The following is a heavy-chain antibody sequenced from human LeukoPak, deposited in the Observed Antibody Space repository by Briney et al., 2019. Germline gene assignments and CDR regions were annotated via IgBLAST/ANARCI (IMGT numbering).Heavy chain of an antibody. J-gene: IGHJ4*02. V-gene: IGHV3-23*01. CDR1: GFTFSSYA. Sequence: GGSLRLSYAASGFTFSSYAMSWVRQAPGKGLEWVSAISGSGGSTYYADSVKGRFTISRDNSKNTLYLQMNSLRAEDTAVYYCANSRYSSGWYGRGFDYWGQGTLVTVSS. CDR3: ANSRYSSGWYGRGFDY. CDR2: ISGSGGST. D-gene: IGHD6-19*01.